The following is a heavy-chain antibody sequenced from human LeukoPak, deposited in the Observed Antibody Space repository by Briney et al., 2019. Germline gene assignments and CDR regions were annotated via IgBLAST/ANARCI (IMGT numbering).Heavy chain of an antibody. CDR3: ARGRGWNYFDY. V-gene: IGHV4-34*01. D-gene: IGHD6-19*01. J-gene: IGHJ4*02. CDR1: GASLSGYY. Sequence: PSETLSLTCGVHGASLSGYYLTWIRQSPGKGLEWIGEINHSGTTDDNPSLKSRVTISVDTSKTQFSLKLTSVTAAGTAVYYCARGRGWNYFDYWGLGTLVTVSS. CDR2: INHSGTT.